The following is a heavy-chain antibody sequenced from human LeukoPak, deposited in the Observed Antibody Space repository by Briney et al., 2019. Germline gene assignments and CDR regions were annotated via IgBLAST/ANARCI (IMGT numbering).Heavy chain of an antibody. CDR3: ARDSGSGNSYFVNLADHYYMDV. CDR1: GFTFSGYA. D-gene: IGHD3-10*01. J-gene: IGHJ6*03. Sequence: PGGSLRLSCAASGFTFSGYAMHWVRQAPGKGLEWVAVISYDGSNKYYADSVKGRFTISRDNSKNTLYLQMNSLRAEDTAVYYCARDSGSGNSYFVNLADHYYMDVWGKGTTVTVSS. CDR2: ISYDGSNK. V-gene: IGHV3-30*04.